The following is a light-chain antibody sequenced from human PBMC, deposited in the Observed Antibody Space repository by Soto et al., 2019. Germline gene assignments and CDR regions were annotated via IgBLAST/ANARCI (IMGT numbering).Light chain of an antibody. CDR3: CSFTSSNTHV. Sequence: QSALTQPASVSGSPGQSITISCTGTSSDFGNYNLVSWYQQHPGKVPKLILFEVNKRPEGVSGRFSGSKSGNTASLTLSGRQAEDEADYYCCSFTSSNTHVFGTGHKVTV. CDR1: SSDFGNYNL. J-gene: IGLJ1*01. CDR2: EVN. V-gene: IGLV2-23*02.